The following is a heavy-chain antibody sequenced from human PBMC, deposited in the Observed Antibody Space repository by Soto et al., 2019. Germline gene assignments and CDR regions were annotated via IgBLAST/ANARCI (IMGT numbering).Heavy chain of an antibody. CDR1: GFTFPRFG. Sequence: QVQLVESGGGVVQPGRSLRLSCAASGFTFPRFGMHWVRQAPSKGLEWVALITYEGSQIYYADAVKGRFTISRDNGDNTLSLQMDNLRTEDTATYFCAKGRGEMNWANYYGLDVWGQGTTVTVSS. D-gene: IGHD7-27*01. V-gene: IGHV3-30*18. CDR2: ITYEGSQI. J-gene: IGHJ6*02. CDR3: AKGRGEMNWANYYGLDV.